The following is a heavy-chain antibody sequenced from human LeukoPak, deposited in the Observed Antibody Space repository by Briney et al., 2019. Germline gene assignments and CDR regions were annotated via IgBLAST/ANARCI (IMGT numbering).Heavy chain of an antibody. D-gene: IGHD5-12*01. J-gene: IGHJ4*02. CDR1: GGTFISYA. Sequence: ASVKVSCKASGGTFISYAISWVRQAPGQGLEWMGGIIPIFGTANYAQKFQGRVTITAEESTSTAYMELSSLRSEDTAVYYCARDRATAATISTRMGYWGQGTLVTVSS. CDR3: ARDRATAATISTRMGY. V-gene: IGHV1-69*01. CDR2: IIPIFGTA.